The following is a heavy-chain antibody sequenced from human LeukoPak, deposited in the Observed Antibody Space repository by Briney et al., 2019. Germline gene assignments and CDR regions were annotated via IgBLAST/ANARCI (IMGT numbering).Heavy chain of an antibody. V-gene: IGHV3-30-3*01. D-gene: IGHD3-22*01. CDR1: GFTFSSYA. CDR2: ISYDGSNK. J-gene: IGHJ4*02. Sequence: GGSLRLSCAASGFTFSSYAMHWVRQAPGKGLEWVAVISYDGSNKYYADSVKGRFTISRDNSKNTLYLQVNSLRAEDTAVYYCARPEVDYYDSSGQGFDYWGQGTLVTVSS. CDR3: ARPEVDYYDSSGQGFDY.